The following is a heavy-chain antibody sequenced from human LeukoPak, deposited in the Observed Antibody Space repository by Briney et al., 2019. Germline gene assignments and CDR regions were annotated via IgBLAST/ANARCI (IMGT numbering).Heavy chain of an antibody. J-gene: IGHJ4*02. V-gene: IGHV4-34*01. D-gene: IGHD6-19*01. CDR2: INHSGST. Sequence: SETLSLTCAVYGGSFSGYYWSWIRQPPGKGLEWIGEINHSGSTNYNPSLKSRVTIPVDTSKNQFSLKLSSVTAADTAVYYCAERRSGSNFDYWGQGTLVTVSS. CDR3: AERRSGSNFDY. CDR1: GGSFSGYY.